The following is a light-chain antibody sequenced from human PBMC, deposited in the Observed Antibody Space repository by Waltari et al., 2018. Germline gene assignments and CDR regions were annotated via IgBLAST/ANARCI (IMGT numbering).Light chain of an antibody. V-gene: IGLV3-25*03. CDR1: ALPNQS. J-gene: IGLJ2*01. Sequence: SYELTQSPSLSVAPGQTARTTCSVDALPNQSAYWYQQKPGQDPVLVMYKDSERPSRIPERFSGSSSGTTVTLTITAVQAEDEADYYCHSADNSNSYQVFGGGTKLTVL. CDR3: HSADNSNSYQV. CDR2: KDS.